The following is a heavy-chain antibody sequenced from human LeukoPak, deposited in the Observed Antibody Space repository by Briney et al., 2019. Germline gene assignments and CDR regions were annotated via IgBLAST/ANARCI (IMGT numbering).Heavy chain of an antibody. V-gene: IGHV4-59*01. J-gene: IGHJ5*02. CDR3: ARGPVGGVVLATAAGYFDP. CDR1: GGSISSYY. Sequence: SETLSLTCTVSGGSISSYYWSWIRQPPGKGLEWFGNIYYSGSTNYNPSLKSRVTISVDTSKNQFSLKLSSVTAADTAVYYCARGPVGGVVLATAAGYFDPWGQGYLVTVSS. D-gene: IGHD2-15*01. CDR2: IYYSGST.